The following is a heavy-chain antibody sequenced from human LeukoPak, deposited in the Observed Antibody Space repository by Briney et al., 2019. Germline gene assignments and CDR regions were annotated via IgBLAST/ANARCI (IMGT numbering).Heavy chain of an antibody. Sequence: PGGSLRLSCAASGFTLSGYAMSWVRQAPGKGLEWVSTISGSGVSTYYADSVKGRFTSSRDNSKNTLYLQMNNLRAEDTAVYYCAKESRYYYGSGSFSSQFDYWGQGNLVTVSS. D-gene: IGHD3-10*01. V-gene: IGHV3-23*01. CDR1: GFTLSGYA. J-gene: IGHJ4*02. CDR3: AKESRYYYGSGSFSSQFDY. CDR2: ISGSGVST.